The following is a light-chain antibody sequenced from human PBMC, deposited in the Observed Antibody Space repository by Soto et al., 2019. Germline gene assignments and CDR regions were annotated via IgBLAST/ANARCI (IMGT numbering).Light chain of an antibody. CDR3: QQRSNWPLT. J-gene: IGKJ4*01. CDR2: DAS. V-gene: IGKV3-11*01. CDR1: QSVSSY. Sequence: ENVLPQSPATLSLSPGERATLSCRASQSVSSYLAWYQQKPGQAPRLLIYDASNRATGIPARFSGSGSGKDFTLTISSLEPEDCAVYYCQQRSNWPLTFGGGTKVDIK.